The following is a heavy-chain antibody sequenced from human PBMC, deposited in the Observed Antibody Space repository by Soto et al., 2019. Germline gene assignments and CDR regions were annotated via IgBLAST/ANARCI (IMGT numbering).Heavy chain of an antibody. D-gene: IGHD4-17*01. CDR2: IIPIFGTA. CDR3: TRDEYGDYYYYYGMDV. V-gene: IGHV1-69*12. CDR1: GGTFSTYA. Sequence: QVQLVQSGAEVKKPGSSVKVSCKASGGTFSTYAISWVRQAPGQGLEWMGGIIPIFGTANYAQKFQGRVTITADESTSTAYMELSSLRSEDTAVYYCTRDEYGDYYYYYGMDVWGQGTTVTVSS. J-gene: IGHJ6*02.